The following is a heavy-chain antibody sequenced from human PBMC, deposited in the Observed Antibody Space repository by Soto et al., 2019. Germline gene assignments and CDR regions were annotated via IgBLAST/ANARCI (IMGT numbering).Heavy chain of an antibody. CDR1: GVSLSSYY. CDR3: VPSNWFDP. CDR2: IYYSGST. V-gene: IGHV4-39*01. Sequence: SETLSLTCAVSGVSLSSYYWGWIRQPPGKGLEWIGSIYYSGSTYYNPSLKSRVTISVDTSKNQFSLKLSSVTAADTAVYYCVPSNWFDPWGQGTLVTVS. J-gene: IGHJ5*02.